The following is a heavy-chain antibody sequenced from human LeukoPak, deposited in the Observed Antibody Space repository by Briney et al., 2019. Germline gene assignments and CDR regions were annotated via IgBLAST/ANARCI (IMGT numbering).Heavy chain of an antibody. D-gene: IGHD3-22*01. CDR3: AREGGDFYDSSGYLDY. Sequence: PGGSLRLSCAASGFTYSEYYMSWVRQAPGKVLEWISHISNGGSIIYYADSVKGRFTISRDNAKNSLYLQMNSLRAEDSAVYYCAREGGDFYDSSGYLDYWGQGTLVTVSS. CDR2: ISNGGSII. CDR1: GFTYSEYY. J-gene: IGHJ4*02. V-gene: IGHV3-11*04.